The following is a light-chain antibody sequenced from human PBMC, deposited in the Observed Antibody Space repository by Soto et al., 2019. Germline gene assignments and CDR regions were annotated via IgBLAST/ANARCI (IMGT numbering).Light chain of an antibody. CDR3: SSYTGSSTYVV. Sequence: QSALTQPASVSGSPGQSITISCTGTSSDVGGYNYVSWYQPHPGKAPKLMIYDVSNRPSGVSTRFSGSKSANTASLTISGLQAEDEADYYCSSYTGSSTYVVFGGGTKLTVL. V-gene: IGLV2-14*03. J-gene: IGLJ2*01. CDR2: DVS. CDR1: SSDVGGYNY.